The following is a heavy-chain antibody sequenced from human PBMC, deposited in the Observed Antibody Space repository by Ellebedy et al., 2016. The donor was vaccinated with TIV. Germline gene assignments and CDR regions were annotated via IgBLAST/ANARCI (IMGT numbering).Heavy chain of an antibody. Sequence: ASVKVSCKASGFTFTSFGISWVRQAPGQGLEWMGWISVYNGHTHYAQNLQGRVSMTTDTSARTAYMELRNLRYDDTAVYYCARVGRGYSGGEDNWGQGTLVTVSS. CDR1: GFTFTSFG. J-gene: IGHJ4*02. V-gene: IGHV1-18*04. D-gene: IGHD5-12*01. CDR2: ISVYNGHT. CDR3: ARVGRGYSGGEDN.